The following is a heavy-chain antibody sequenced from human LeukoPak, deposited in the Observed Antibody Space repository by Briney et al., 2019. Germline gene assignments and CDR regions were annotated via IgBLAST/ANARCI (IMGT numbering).Heavy chain of an antibody. D-gene: IGHD1/OR15-1a*01. CDR1: GGSISSYY. CDR2: IYYSGST. V-gene: IGHV4-59*01. CDR3: ARLNNGVYYFDY. Sequence: SETLSLTCTVSGGSISSYYWSWLRQPPGKGLEWIGYIYYSGSTNYNPSLKSRVTISVDTSKNQFSLKLSSVTAADTAVYYCARLNNGVYYFDYWGQGTQVTVSS. J-gene: IGHJ4*02.